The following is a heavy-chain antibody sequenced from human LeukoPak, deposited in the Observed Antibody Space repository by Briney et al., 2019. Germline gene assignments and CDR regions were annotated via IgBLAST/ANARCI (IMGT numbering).Heavy chain of an antibody. J-gene: IGHJ4*02. CDR3: AIRTHVDIVATLGERVKKGLDY. CDR1: GYTFTSYD. Sequence: ASVKVSCKASGYTFTSYDINWLRQATGHGLEWMGWMNPNSGNTGYAQKFQGRVTMTRNTSMSTAYMELSSLRSEDTAVYYCAIRTHVDIVATLGERVKKGLDYWGQGTLVTVSS. V-gene: IGHV1-8*01. CDR2: MNPNSGNT. D-gene: IGHD5-12*01.